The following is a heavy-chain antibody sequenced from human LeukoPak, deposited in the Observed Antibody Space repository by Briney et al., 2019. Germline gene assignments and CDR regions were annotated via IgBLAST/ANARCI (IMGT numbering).Heavy chain of an antibody. CDR2: IYYSGST. Sequence: PSETLSLTCTVSGGSISSYYWSWIRQPPGKGLEWIGYIYYSGSTNYNPSLKSRVTISVDTSKNQFSLKLSSVTAPDTAVYYCARQTLYSGYDMYYYYYGMDVWGQGTTVTVSS. D-gene: IGHD5-12*01. CDR3: ARQTLYSGYDMYYYYYGMDV. V-gene: IGHV4-59*08. J-gene: IGHJ6*02. CDR1: GGSISSYY.